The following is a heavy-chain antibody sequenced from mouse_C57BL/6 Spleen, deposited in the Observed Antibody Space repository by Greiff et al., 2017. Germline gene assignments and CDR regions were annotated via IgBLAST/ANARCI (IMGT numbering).Heavy chain of an antibody. CDR3: ARREGDYGNYEWDIDG. D-gene: IGHD2-1*01. CDR2: IYWDEDK. V-gene: IGHV8-12*01. Sequence: VTLKVSGPGLLQSSQTLSLTCSFPGFSLSTPGMGVSWIRQPSGKGLEWLAHIYWDEDKRYTPSLKSRLTISKDTSRNQVFLKNTSVDTADTATYYCARREGDYGNYEWDIDGWGTGTTVTVSS. J-gene: IGHJ1*03. CDR1: GFSLSTPGMG.